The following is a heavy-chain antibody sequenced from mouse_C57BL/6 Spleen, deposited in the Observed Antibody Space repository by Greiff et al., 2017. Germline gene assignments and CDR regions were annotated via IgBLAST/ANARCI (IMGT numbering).Heavy chain of an antibody. CDR3: ARKTMITSNFDY. CDR2: IDPSDSYT. D-gene: IGHD2-4*01. V-gene: IGHV1-50*01. CDR1: GYTFTSYW. Sequence: QVQLQQPGAELVKPGASVKLSCTASGYTFTSYWMQWVKQRPGQGLEWIGEIDPSDSYTTYNQKFTGKATLTVDTSSSTAYMQLSSLTSEDSAVYYCARKTMITSNFDYWGQGTTLTVSS. J-gene: IGHJ2*01.